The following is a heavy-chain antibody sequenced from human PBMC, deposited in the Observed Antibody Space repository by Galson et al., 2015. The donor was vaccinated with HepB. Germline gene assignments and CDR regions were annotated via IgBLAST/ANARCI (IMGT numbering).Heavy chain of an antibody. CDR3: ARDVDWALDY. V-gene: IGHV1-18*01. J-gene: IGHJ4*02. D-gene: IGHD3-9*01. CDR2: ISSYGGNT. CDR1: GYTFTSHG. Sequence: SVKVSCKASGYTFTSHGISWVRQAPGQGLEWVGWISSYGGNTKYAQKFQGKVTMTKDTSTSTVYMELRSLRSADTAVYYCARDVDWALDYWGQGTLVTVSS.